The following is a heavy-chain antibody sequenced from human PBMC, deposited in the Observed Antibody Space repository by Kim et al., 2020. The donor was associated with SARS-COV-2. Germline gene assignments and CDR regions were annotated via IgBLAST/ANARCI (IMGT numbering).Heavy chain of an antibody. V-gene: IGHV3-23*01. D-gene: IGHD1-26*01. Sequence: VKGRFTISRDNSKNTLYLQMNSLGAEDTDVYYCAKDAVTSGSYLGSAFDIWGQGTMVTVSS. CDR3: AKDAVTSGSYLGSAFDI. J-gene: IGHJ3*02.